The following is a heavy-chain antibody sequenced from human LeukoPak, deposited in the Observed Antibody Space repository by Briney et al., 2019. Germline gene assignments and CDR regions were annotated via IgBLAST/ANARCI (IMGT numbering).Heavy chain of an antibody. CDR2: INSDGSST. V-gene: IGHV3-74*01. Sequence: PGGSLRLSCAASGFTFSSYWMHWVRQAPGKGLVWVSRINSDGSSTSYADSVKGRFTISRDNAKNTLYLQMNSLRAEDTAVYYCAEPEHYDFWSGYPLGYWGQGTLVTVSS. CDR3: AEPEHYDFWSGYPLGY. D-gene: IGHD3-3*01. CDR1: GFTFSSYW. J-gene: IGHJ4*02.